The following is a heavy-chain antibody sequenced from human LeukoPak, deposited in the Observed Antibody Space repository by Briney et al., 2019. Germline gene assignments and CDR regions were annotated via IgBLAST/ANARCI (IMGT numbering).Heavy chain of an antibody. CDR3: AKDGYSSGWYADY. Sequence: PGGSLRLSCAASGFTFSSYGMHWVRPAPGKGLEWVAVISYDGSNKYYADSVKGRFTISRDNSKNTLYLQMNSLRAEDTAVYYCAKDGYSSGWYADYWGQGTLVTVSS. V-gene: IGHV3-30*18. CDR2: ISYDGSNK. J-gene: IGHJ4*02. CDR1: GFTFSSYG. D-gene: IGHD6-19*01.